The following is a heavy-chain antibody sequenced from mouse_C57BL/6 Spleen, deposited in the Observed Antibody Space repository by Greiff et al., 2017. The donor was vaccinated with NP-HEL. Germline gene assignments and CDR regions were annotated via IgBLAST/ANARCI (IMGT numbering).Heavy chain of an antibody. CDR1: GYAFSSYW. Sequence: VQLQQSGAELVKPGASVKISCKASGYAFSSYWMNWVKQRPGKGLEWIGQIYPGDGDTNYNGKFKGKATLTADKSYSTAYMQLSSLTSEDSAVYCCAREGDFTTVGGYYFDYWGQGTTLTVSS. D-gene: IGHD1-1*01. CDR2: IYPGDGDT. V-gene: IGHV1-80*01. CDR3: AREGDFTTVGGYYFDY. J-gene: IGHJ2*01.